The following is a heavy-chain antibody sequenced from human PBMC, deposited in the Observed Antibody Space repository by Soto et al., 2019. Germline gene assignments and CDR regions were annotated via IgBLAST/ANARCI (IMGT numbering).Heavy chain of an antibody. J-gene: IGHJ6*02. CDR3: AGQQPRGCMDV. CDR1: GFTFSSYG. D-gene: IGHD6-13*01. V-gene: IGHV3-30*03. Sequence: GGSRRLSFAASGFTFSSYGMHWVRQSPGKGLNGVAIISYDRRNKYYADSVKGRFTISRDNSKITLSLQMNIMRAEDTAVYYCAGQQPRGCMDVWGQGTRVTVSS. CDR2: ISYDRRNK.